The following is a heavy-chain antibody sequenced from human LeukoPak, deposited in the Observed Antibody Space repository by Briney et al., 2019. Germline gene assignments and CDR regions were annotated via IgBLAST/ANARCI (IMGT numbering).Heavy chain of an antibody. D-gene: IGHD1-26*01. J-gene: IGHJ4*02. Sequence: TGGSLRLSCAASGFTFSTYDMTWGRQTPGKGLEWVSLISSSGGSTYYTDSVRGRFTISRDNSKNTLYLQMNSLRAEDTAIYYCAKGGHFDYWGQGALVTVSS. V-gene: IGHV3-23*01. CDR1: GFTFSTYD. CDR3: AKGGHFDY. CDR2: ISSSGGST.